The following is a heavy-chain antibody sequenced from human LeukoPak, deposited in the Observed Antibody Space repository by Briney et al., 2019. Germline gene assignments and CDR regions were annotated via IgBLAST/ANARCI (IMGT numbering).Heavy chain of an antibody. CDR1: GFIFSSYV. CDR2: SSGSGGKT. CDR3: AKEATVTTQYHFYGMDL. J-gene: IGHJ6*02. D-gene: IGHD4-17*01. V-gene: IGHV3-23*01. Sequence: GGSPRLSCAASGFIFSSYVVSWVRQAPGKGLEWVSGSSGSGGKTYYADSVKGRFTISRDNSKNTLYLQMNSLRAEDTAVYYCAKEATVTTQYHFYGMDLWGQGTTVTVSS.